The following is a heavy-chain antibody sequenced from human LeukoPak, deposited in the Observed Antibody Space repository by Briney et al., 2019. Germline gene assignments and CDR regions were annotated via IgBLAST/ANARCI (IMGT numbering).Heavy chain of an antibody. CDR3: ARWETTGNFDY. D-gene: IGHD4-17*01. CDR1: GGSFSVYY. CDR2: INHSGST. Sequence: SETLSLTCAVYGGSFSVYYWSWIRQPPGKGLEWIGEINHSGSTNYNPSLKSRVTISVDTSKNQFSLKLSSVTAADTAVYYCARWETTGNFDYWGQGTLVTVSS. V-gene: IGHV4-34*01. J-gene: IGHJ4*02.